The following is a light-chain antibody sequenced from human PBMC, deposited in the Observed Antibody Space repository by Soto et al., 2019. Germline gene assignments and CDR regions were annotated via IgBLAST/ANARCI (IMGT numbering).Light chain of an antibody. Sequence: EIVMTQSPATLSVSPGERATLSCRASQSVSSSYLAWYQQKPGQAPRLLIYDASNRATGIPDRFSGSGSGTDFTLTISRLEPEDFAVYYCQQCGSSSTFGQGTRLEI. V-gene: IGKV3D-20*02. J-gene: IGKJ5*01. CDR2: DAS. CDR3: QQCGSSST. CDR1: QSVSSSY.